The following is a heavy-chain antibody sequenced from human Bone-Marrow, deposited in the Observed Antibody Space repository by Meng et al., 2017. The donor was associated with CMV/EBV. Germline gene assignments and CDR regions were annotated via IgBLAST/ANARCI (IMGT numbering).Heavy chain of an antibody. V-gene: IGHV3-15*01. Sequence: FSKAWMSWVRQAPGKGLEGVGSIKSKTDGGTTYYAAQVKGRFTMSRDDSNNTLYLQMNSLKTEDTAVYYCTADPDIVVVPAAMQGSLWGQGTLVTVSS. CDR2: IKSKTDGGTT. CDR1: FSKAW. J-gene: IGHJ4*02. D-gene: IGHD2-2*01. CDR3: TADPDIVVVPAAMQGSL.